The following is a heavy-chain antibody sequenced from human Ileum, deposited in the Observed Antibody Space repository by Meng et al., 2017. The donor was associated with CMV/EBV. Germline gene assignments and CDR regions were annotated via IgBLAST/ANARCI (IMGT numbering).Heavy chain of an antibody. V-gene: IGHV1-2*02. CDR2: INPKTGGT. Sequence: ASVKVSCKASGYTFNGYFMHWVRQAPGQGLEWMGWINPKTGGTNYAQEFQGRVTMTRDTSITTAYMELSSLRSDDTAVYYCARAPRTISYYYYGMDVWGQGTTVTVSS. CDR1: GYTFNGYF. CDR3: ARAPRTISYYYYGMDV. D-gene: IGHD5-24*01. J-gene: IGHJ6*02.